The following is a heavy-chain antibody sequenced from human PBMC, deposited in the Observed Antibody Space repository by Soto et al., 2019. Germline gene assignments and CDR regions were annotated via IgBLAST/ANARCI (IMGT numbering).Heavy chain of an antibody. V-gene: IGHV1-18*01. CDR3: ARESGYYDSSGYYQPPVDY. Sequence: QVQLVQSGAEVEKPGASVKVSCKASGYTFTSYGISWVRQAPGQGLEWMGWISAYNGNTNYAQKLQGRVTMTTDTSTSTAYMELRSLRSDDTAVYYCARESGYYDSSGYYQPPVDYWGQGTLVTVSS. D-gene: IGHD3-22*01. CDR2: ISAYNGNT. J-gene: IGHJ4*02. CDR1: GYTFTSYG.